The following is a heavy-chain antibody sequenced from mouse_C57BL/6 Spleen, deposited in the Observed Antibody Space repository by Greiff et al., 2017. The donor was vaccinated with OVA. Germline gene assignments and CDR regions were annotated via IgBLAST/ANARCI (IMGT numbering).Heavy chain of an antibody. CDR1: GYALSSSW. D-gene: IGHD1-1*01. CDR2: IYPGDGDT. J-gene: IGHJ4*01. CDR3: ARERLITAVVATYYAMDY. Sequence: QVQLKESGPELVKPGASVKISCKASGYALSSSWMNWVKQRPGKGLEWIGRIYPGDGDTNYNGKFKGKATLTADKSSSTAYMQLSSLTSEDAAVYFCARERLITAVVATYYAMDYWGQGTSVTVSS. V-gene: IGHV1-82*01.